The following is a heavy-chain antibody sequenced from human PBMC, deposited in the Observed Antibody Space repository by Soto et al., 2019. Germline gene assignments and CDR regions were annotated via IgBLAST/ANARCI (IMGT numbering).Heavy chain of an antibody. CDR1: GGSFSGYY. D-gene: IGHD6-19*01. J-gene: IGHJ4*02. CDR2: INHSGRT. V-gene: IGHV4-34*01. CDR3: ASLPSGSGWYLVDY. Sequence: QVQLQQWGAGLLKPSETLSLTCAVYGGSFSGYYWSWIRQPPGKGLEWIGEINHSGRTNYNPSLKSRVTISVDTSKNQFSLKLSSVTAADTAVYYCASLPSGSGWYLVDYWGQGTLVTVSS.